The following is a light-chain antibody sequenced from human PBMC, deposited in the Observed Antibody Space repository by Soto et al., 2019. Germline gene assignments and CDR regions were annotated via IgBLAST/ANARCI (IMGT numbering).Light chain of an antibody. CDR1: SSNIETNY. Sequence: QSVLTQPPSASGTPGQRGTISCSGSSSNIETNYVYWYQPLPGTAHKLLIYRNNQRPLGVPDRFSGSKSGASASLAISGLRSEDEADYYCAAWDDSLSGWVFGAGTKLTVL. CDR2: RNN. V-gene: IGLV1-47*01. J-gene: IGLJ3*02. CDR3: AAWDDSLSGWV.